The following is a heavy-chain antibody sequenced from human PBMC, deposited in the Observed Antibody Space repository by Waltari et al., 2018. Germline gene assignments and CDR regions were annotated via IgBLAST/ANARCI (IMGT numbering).Heavy chain of an antibody. CDR3: ARGVYSSSSRQDY. J-gene: IGHJ4*02. V-gene: IGHV4-34*01. D-gene: IGHD6-6*01. CDR1: GGSFSGYY. CDR2: INHSGST. Sequence: QVQLQQWGAGLLKPSETLSLTCAVYGGSFSGYYWSWIRQPPGKGLEWIGEINHSGSTNYNPSLKSRVTISVDTSKNQFSLKLSSVTAADTAVYYCARGVYSSSSRQDYWGQGTLVTVSS.